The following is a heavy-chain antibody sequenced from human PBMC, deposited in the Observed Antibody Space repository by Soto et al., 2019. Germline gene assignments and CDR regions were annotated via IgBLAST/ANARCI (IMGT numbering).Heavy chain of an antibody. V-gene: IGHV3-23*04. D-gene: IGHD3-16*01. CDR2: VSATAGTT. CDR1: GFTFSNYA. Sequence: DVQLVNSGGGLVQPGRSLRLSCAATGFTFSNYAMSWVRQAPGKGLEWVSLVSATAGTTYYTDSVKGRFTISRDNSRNTVYLQLNSLRADDTAVYYCAKDRLAGGFDYWGQGTLVTVSS. J-gene: IGHJ4*02. CDR3: AKDRLAGGFDY.